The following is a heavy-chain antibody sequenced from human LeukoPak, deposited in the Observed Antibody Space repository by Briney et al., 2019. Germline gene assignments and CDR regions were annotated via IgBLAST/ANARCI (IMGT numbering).Heavy chain of an antibody. J-gene: IGHJ4*02. CDR2: MNPNNGNT. V-gene: IGHV1-8*01. D-gene: IGHD3-22*01. Sequence: ASVKVSCKASGYTFTSYDINWVRQAPGQGLEWMGWMNPNNGNTGYAQKFQGRVTMTRNTSISKAYMELRSLRSEDTAVYYCARGNLFSMIGRQKTNYWGQGTLVTVSS. CDR1: GYTFTSYD. CDR3: ARGNLFSMIGRQKTNY.